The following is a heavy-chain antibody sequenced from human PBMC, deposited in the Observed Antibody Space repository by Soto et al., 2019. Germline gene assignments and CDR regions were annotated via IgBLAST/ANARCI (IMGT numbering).Heavy chain of an antibody. D-gene: IGHD2-15*01. CDR1: GSGFISSG. Sequence: SVKVSCKASGSGFISSGIQWVRQAHGQRLEWIGWIVVASGQTNYAQNFRGRVAIARDTSTATAYIELTGLTSEDTAVYFCSADRPDIGVGWWVWGQGTTVTVSS. CDR2: IVVASGQT. CDR3: SADRPDIGVGWWV. J-gene: IGHJ6*02. V-gene: IGHV1-58*02.